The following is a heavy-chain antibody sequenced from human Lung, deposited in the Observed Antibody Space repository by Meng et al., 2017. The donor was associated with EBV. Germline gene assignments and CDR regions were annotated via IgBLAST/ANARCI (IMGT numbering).Heavy chain of an antibody. CDR2: IYYTGSS. CDR3: ANAGRFGESLGDY. CDR1: GGSVISGGYY. J-gene: IGHJ4*02. V-gene: IGHV4-31*03. Sequence: QVQLPESGPGLVQPSQTLSLTCTVSGGSVISGGYYWSWIRQQPGKGLEWIGYIYYTGSSFYNPSLKSRVTISVDTSKNQFSLNLSSVTAADTAVYYCANAGRFGESLGDYWGQGTLVTVSS. D-gene: IGHD3-10*01.